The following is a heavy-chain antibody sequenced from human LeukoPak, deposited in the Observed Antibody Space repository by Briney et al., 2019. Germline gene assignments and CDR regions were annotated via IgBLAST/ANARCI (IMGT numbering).Heavy chain of an antibody. D-gene: IGHD3-16*01. V-gene: IGHV3-33*01. CDR3: AGDTPPGGDFYFDY. CDR1: GFSFSTYG. Sequence: PGGSLRLSCAASGFSFSTYGMHWVREAPGKGLEWVALICNDGTNTYYADSVKGRFTISRDNSKNPLYLQMNSLRAEDTAVYYCAGDTPPGGDFYFDYWGQGTLVSVSS. J-gene: IGHJ4*02. CDR2: ICNDGTNT.